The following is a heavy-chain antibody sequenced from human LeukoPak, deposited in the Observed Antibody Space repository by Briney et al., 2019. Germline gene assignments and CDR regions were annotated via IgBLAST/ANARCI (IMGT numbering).Heavy chain of an antibody. V-gene: IGHV3-48*01. CDR2: ISSSSSTI. J-gene: IGHJ4*02. CDR3: ARALTYYYDSSGYYPYYFDY. D-gene: IGHD3-22*01. CDR1: GCTFSSYS. Sequence: PGGSLRLSCAASGCTFSSYSLNWVRQAPGKGLEWVSYISSSSSTIYYAYSVRGRFTISIDNANKSFYLQLNSLRPEDTTVYYCARALTYYYDSSGYYPYYFDYWGQGTLVTVSS.